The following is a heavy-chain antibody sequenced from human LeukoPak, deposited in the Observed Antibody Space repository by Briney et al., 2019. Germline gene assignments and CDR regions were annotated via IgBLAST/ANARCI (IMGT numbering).Heavy chain of an antibody. CDR1: GFTFSTYV. CDR3: AKGTEYYDFLDY. J-gene: IGHJ4*02. V-gene: IGHV3-23*01. Sequence: PGGSLRLSCAASGFTFSTYVMTWVRQAPGKGLEWVLTMRGSGSRIYYADSVKGRFSISRDNSKNTLYLQMNSLRAEDTALYYCAKGTEYYDFLDYWGQGTLVPVSS. CDR2: MRGSGSRI. D-gene: IGHD3-3*01.